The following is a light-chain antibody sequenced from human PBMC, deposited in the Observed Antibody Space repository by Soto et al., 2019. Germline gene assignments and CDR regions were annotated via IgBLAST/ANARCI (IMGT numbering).Light chain of an antibody. CDR3: QQYGSSPRLT. CDR1: QSVNSAY. Sequence: EIVLTQSPGTLSLSPGERATLSCRPSQSVNSAYLAWYQQKPGQAPRLLIYGASSRATGIPDRFSGSGSGTDFTLTISRLEPEDFAVYYCQQYGSSPRLTFGGGTKVEIK. CDR2: GAS. J-gene: IGKJ4*01. V-gene: IGKV3-20*01.